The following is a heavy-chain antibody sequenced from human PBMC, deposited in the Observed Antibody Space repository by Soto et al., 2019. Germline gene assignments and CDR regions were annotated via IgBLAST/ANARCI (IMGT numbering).Heavy chain of an antibody. Sequence: QVQLVQSGAEVKKPGASVKVSCKVSGYTLTELSMHWVRQAPGKGLEWMGGFDPEDGKTIYAQKFQGRVTMTEVIATDPAYMELSSLRSEDTAVYYCATAQGGRVTARCDYWGQGTLVTVSS. D-gene: IGHD3-16*01. CDR3: ATAQGGRVTARCDY. CDR2: FDPEDGKT. V-gene: IGHV1-24*01. CDR1: GYTLTELS. J-gene: IGHJ4*02.